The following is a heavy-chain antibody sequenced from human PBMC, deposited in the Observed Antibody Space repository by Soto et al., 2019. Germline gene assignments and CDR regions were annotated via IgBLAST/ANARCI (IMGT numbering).Heavy chain of an antibody. V-gene: IGHV5-51*01. CDR2: IYPGDSDT. J-gene: IGHJ4*01. D-gene: IGHD3-22*01. CDR1: GYSFINYW. Sequence: GESLKLSCRASGYSFINYWIGWVRQKPGKGLEWMGIIYPGDSDTKYSPSFQGQVTISADKSINTAYLQWRSLKASDTAIYFCVRGDSSDYYSAAPADYWGQGTLVTVSS. CDR3: VRGDSSDYYSAAPADY.